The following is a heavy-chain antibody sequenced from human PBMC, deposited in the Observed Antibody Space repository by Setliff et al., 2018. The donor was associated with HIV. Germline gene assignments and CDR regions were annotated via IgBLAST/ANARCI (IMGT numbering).Heavy chain of an antibody. CDR1: GYSFSSYW. CDR3: TRLWHENWGGVDY. J-gene: IGHJ4*02. D-gene: IGHD3-16*01. Sequence: GESLKISCQGSGYSFSSYWIGWVRQMPGKGLEFMGLLYPADSNIRYSPSFQGQVTISVDKSTNTAFLQWTSLRASDTAMYYCTRLWHENWGGVDYWGQGTLVTVSS. CDR2: LYPADSNI. V-gene: IGHV5-51*01.